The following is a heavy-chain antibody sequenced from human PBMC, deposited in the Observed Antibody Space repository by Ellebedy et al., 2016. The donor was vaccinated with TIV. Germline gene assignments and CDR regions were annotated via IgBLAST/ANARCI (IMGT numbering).Heavy chain of an antibody. V-gene: IGHV3-21*01. Sequence: GESLKISXAASGFTFSSYSMNWVRQAPGKGLEWVSSISSSSSYIYYADSVKGRFTISRDNAKNSLYLQMNSLRAEDTAVYYCARVLGSGWYPDYWGQGTLVTVSS. D-gene: IGHD6-19*01. CDR3: ARVLGSGWYPDY. J-gene: IGHJ4*02. CDR2: ISSSSSYI. CDR1: GFTFSSYS.